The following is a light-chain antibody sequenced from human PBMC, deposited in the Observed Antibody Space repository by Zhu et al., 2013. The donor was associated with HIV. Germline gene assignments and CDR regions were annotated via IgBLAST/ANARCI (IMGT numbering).Light chain of an antibody. CDR2: GAS. CDR3: QYYSLYSST. J-gene: IGKJ2*02. CDR1: QDVSSLY. Sequence: EIVLMQSPGSLSLSRGERATLSCRASQDVSSLYLAWYQHTPGQPPRLLIYGASKRASGIPDRFSGSGYGTEFTLTITSLTPDDFATYYCQYYSLYSSTFGQGTRLDIK. V-gene: IGKV3-20*01.